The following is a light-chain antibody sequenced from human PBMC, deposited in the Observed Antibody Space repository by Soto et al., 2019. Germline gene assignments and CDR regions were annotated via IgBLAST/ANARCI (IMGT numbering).Light chain of an antibody. CDR1: QSISSY. J-gene: IGKJ1*01. CDR2: AAY. V-gene: IGKV1-39*01. CDR3: QQSYDMPWT. Sequence: DIQMSQSPFSLSASVGDTVTIXXRASQSISSYLTWYQQKPGKAPKVXIYAAYNLQGGVPSRFSGSGSGTDFTLTISSLQPEDFAAYYCQQSYDMPWTFGQGTKVDIK.